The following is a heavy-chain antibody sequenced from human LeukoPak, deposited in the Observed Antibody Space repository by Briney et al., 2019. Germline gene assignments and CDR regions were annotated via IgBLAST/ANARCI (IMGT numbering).Heavy chain of an antibody. J-gene: IGHJ4*02. D-gene: IGHD4-17*01. CDR2: IRSKAYGGTT. CDR3: TRGTLNYGDYDFLDY. Sequence: GRSLRLSCTASGFTFGDYAMSWVRQAPGKGLEWLGFIRSKAYGGTTEYAASVKGRFTISRDDSKSIAYLQMNSLKTEDTAVYYCTRGTLNYGDYDFLDYWGQGTLVTVSS. V-gene: IGHV3-49*04. CDR1: GFTFGDYA.